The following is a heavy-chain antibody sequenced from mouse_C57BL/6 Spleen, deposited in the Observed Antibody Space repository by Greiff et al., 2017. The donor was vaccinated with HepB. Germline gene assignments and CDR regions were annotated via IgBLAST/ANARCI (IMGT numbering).Heavy chain of an antibody. J-gene: IGHJ2*01. CDR2: ISSGSSTI. V-gene: IGHV5-17*01. Sequence: EVQLKESGGGLVKPGGSLKLSCAASGFTFSDYGMHWVRQAPEKGLEWVAYISSGSSTIYYADTVKGRFTISRDNAKNTLFLQMTSLRSEDTAMYYCARDGNYDFDYWGQGTTLTVSS. CDR1: GFTFSDYG. CDR3: ARDGNYDFDY. D-gene: IGHD2-1*01.